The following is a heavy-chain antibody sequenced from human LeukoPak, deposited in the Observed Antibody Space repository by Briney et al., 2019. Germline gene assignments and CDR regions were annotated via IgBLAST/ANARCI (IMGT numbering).Heavy chain of an antibody. CDR2: INHSGST. V-gene: IGHV4-34*01. Sequence: SETLSLTCAVYGGSFSGYYWSWIRQPPGKGLEWIGEINHSGSTNYNPSLKSRVTISVDTSRNQFSLKLSSVTAADTAVYYCASDRLYCSGGSCYSYFDYWGQGILVTVSS. D-gene: IGHD2-15*01. CDR1: GGSFSGYY. J-gene: IGHJ4*02. CDR3: ASDRLYCSGGSCYSYFDY.